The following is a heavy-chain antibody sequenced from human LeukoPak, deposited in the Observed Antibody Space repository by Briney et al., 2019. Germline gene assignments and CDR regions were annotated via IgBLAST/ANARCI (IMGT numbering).Heavy chain of an antibody. Sequence: GGPLRLSCAASGFTFSSYAMNWVRQAPGKGLEWVSALSGSGGSTYYADSVKGRFTISRDNSKNTLYLQMNSLRAEDTAVYYCAKVYCSSTSCYFDYWGQGTLVTVSS. CDR1: GFTFSSYA. V-gene: IGHV3-23*01. CDR2: LSGSGGST. CDR3: AKVYCSSTSCYFDY. D-gene: IGHD2-2*01. J-gene: IGHJ4*02.